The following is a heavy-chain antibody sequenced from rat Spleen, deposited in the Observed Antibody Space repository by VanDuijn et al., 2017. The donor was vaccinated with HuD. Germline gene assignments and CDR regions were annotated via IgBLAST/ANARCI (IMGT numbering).Heavy chain of an antibody. CDR3: ARGSSNFDF. CDR1: GFTFSRSA. Sequence: EVQLVETGGGLVQPGRSLKLSCVASGFTFSRSAMAWVRQAPTKGLEWVATISYDGSSTYYRDSVKGRYTISRDNAKSTLYLQMNSLRSEDTATYYCARGSSNFDFWGPGTMVTVSS. D-gene: IGHD5-1*01. CDR2: ISYDGSST. J-gene: IGHJ1*01. V-gene: IGHV5-29*01.